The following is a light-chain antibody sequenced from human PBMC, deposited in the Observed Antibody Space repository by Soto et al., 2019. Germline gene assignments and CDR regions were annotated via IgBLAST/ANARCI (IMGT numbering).Light chain of an antibody. CDR1: QGISSY. V-gene: IGKV1-9*01. CDR2: AAS. J-gene: IGKJ2*01. CDR3: HRYNNWPHT. Sequence: IQLTQSPSSLSASVGDRVTITCRASQGISSYLAWYQQKPGKAPKLLIYAASTLQSGVPSRFSGSGSGTDFTLTISSLQPEDSAVYYCHRYNNWPHTFGQGTKVDIK.